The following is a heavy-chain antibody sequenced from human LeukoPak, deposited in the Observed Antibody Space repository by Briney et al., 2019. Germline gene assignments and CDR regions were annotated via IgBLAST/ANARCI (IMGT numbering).Heavy chain of an antibody. CDR1: GFTVSSNY. V-gene: IGHV3-53*01. D-gene: IGHD3-10*01. CDR2: IYSGGSA. Sequence: GSLRLSCAASGFTVSSNYMSWVRQAPGKGLEWVSVIYSGGSAYYADSVKGRFTISRDNSKNTLYLQMNSLRAEDTAVYYCASGSGSYRTPYYYMDVWGTGTTVTVSS. CDR3: ASGSGSYRTPYYYMDV. J-gene: IGHJ6*03.